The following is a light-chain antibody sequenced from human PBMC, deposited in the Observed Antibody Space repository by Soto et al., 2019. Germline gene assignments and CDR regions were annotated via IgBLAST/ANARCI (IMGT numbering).Light chain of an antibody. CDR2: GAS. CDR1: QTVSDK. V-gene: IGKV3-20*01. Sequence: EVVLTQSPGTLSLSPGDRATLSCRASQTVSDKLAWYQQKPGKVPRLLIYGASSRATGIPDRFSGSGSGTDFTFTIRRLEPEDFVVYYCQQYASFCTFGQGTKLEI. CDR3: QQYASFCT. J-gene: IGKJ2*02.